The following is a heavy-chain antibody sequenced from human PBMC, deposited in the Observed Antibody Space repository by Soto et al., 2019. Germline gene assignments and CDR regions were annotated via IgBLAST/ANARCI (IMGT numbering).Heavy chain of an antibody. CDR1: GFTFSSYA. J-gene: IGHJ6*02. D-gene: IGHD2-2*01. Sequence: TGGSLRLSCAASGFTFSSYAMHWFRQAPGKGLEWVAVISYDGSNKYYADSVKGRFTISRDNSKNTLYLQMNSMRAEDTAVYYCARDGFPYCSSTSCYYYYYYGMDVWGQGTTVTVSS. CDR3: ARDGFPYCSSTSCYYYYYYGMDV. CDR2: ISYDGSNK. V-gene: IGHV3-30-3*01.